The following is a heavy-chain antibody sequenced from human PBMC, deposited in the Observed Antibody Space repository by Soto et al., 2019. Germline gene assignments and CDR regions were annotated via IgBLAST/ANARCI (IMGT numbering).Heavy chain of an antibody. CDR3: ARTSYYDNSGYYHLIHYFDY. Sequence: PSETLSLTCAVSGGSISSGAYSWSWIRQAPGKGLEWIGYIHHSGNTYYNPSLKSRVIISVDRSKNQFSLKLNSVTAADTAVYYCARTSYYDNSGYYHLIHYFDYWGQGTLVTVSS. J-gene: IGHJ4*02. V-gene: IGHV4-30-2*01. D-gene: IGHD3-22*01. CDR1: GGSISSGAYS. CDR2: IHHSGNT.